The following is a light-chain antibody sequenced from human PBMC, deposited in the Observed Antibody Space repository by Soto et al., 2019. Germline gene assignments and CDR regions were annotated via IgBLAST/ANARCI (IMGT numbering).Light chain of an antibody. Sequence: DIQMTQSPSTQSASIGDRVTITCRASQSIDSWLAWYHLKPGKAPKLLIRQASGLQSGIPSRFSGSGSGTEFTLTISSLQPDDFATYYCQQYHTYSTFGQGTKLEIK. J-gene: IGKJ2*01. V-gene: IGKV1-5*03. CDR3: QQYHTYST. CDR1: QSIDSW. CDR2: QAS.